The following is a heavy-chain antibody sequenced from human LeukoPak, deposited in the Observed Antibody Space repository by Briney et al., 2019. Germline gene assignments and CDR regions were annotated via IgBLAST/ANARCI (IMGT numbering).Heavy chain of an antibody. V-gene: IGHV1-18*01. J-gene: IGHJ4*02. CDR3: AREDTRRGSRGYFDY. D-gene: IGHD2-2*01. CDR1: GYTFTSFG. CDR2: ISGYNGNT. Sequence: GASVKVSCKASGYTFTSFGISRVRQAPGQGLEWMGWISGYNGNTNYAQKLQGRVTMTTVTSTSTAYMELRSLRSDDTAVYYCAREDTRRGSRGYFDYWGQGTLVTVSS.